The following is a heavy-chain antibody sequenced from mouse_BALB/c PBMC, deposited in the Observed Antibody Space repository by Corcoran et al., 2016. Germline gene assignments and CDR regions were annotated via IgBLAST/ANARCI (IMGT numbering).Heavy chain of an antibody. CDR3: ARRAYYGRRDYAMDY. CDR2: ISWDYDK. V-gene: IGHV8-12*01. J-gene: IGHJ4*01. D-gene: IGHD1-1*01. CDR1: GFSLSTSGMG. Sequence: QVTLKESGPGILQPSQTLSLTCSFSGFSLSTSGMGVSWIRQPSGKGLEWLAQISWDYDKSYNTSLKSRHTNSKDTSINQVFLKITSVDPAEMATYYCARRAYYGRRDYAMDYGGQGTAVTVSS.